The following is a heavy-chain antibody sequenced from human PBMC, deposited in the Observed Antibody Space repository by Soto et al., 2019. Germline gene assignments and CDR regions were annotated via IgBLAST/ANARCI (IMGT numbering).Heavy chain of an antibody. V-gene: IGHV3-23*01. D-gene: IGHD2-15*01. CDR1: GFTFSSYA. Sequence: EVQLLESGGGLVQPGGYLRLSCAASGFTFSSYAMSWVRQAPGKGLEWVSAISGSGGSTYYAESVKGRFTISRDNSKNSMYLQMNSLRAEDKNVYYCAKANHELAATDYWGQGNLVTVSS. CDR3: AKANHELAATDY. J-gene: IGHJ4*02. CDR2: ISGSGGST.